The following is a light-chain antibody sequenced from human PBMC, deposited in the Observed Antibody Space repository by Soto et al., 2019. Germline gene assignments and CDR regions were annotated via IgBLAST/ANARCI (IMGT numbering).Light chain of an antibody. CDR2: EVS. V-gene: IGLV2-8*01. CDR1: SSDVGGYNY. J-gene: IGLJ3*02. CDR3: SSYVGSKV. Sequence: QSALNQPPSASGSLGQSVTISCTGTSSDVGGYNYVSWYQQHPGKAPKLMISEVSKRPSGVPDRFSGSKSGNTASLTVSGLQAEDEADYYCSSYVGSKVFGGGTKVTVL.